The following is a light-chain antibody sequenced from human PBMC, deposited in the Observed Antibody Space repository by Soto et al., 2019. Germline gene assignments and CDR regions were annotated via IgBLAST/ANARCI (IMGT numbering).Light chain of an antibody. CDR2: DVS. CDR1: SSDVGGYNY. Sequence: QSVLTQPASVSGSPGQSITISCTGTSSDVGGYNYVSWYQQHPGKAPKLMIYDVSNRPSGVSNRFSGSKSGNTASLTISGLQAEDEADYYCSSDTSRSTLFGTVTKVTVL. J-gene: IGLJ1*01. V-gene: IGLV2-14*01. CDR3: SSDTSRSTL.